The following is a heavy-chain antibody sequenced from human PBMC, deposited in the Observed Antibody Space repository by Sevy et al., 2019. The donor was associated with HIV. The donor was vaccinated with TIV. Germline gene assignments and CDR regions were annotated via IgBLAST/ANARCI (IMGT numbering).Heavy chain of an antibody. CDR2: IKHDGSEQ. J-gene: IGHJ4*02. CDR1: GFNFRSYW. D-gene: IGHD3-10*01. Sequence: GGSLRLSCEVSGFNFRSYWMSWVRQAPGKGLEWVANIKHDGSEQYYLDSVKGRFTVSRDNGKNSLYLQMTSLRVDDAAVYYCARERQEEAKSGAKFDYWGRGTLVTVSS. CDR3: ARERQEEAKSGAKFDY. V-gene: IGHV3-7*01.